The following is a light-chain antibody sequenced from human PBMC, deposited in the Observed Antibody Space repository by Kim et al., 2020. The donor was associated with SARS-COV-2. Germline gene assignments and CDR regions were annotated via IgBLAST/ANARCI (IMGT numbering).Light chain of an antibody. V-gene: IGKV1-5*01. J-gene: IGKJ1*01. CDR3: QHLGT. Sequence: STRSAAVGDRVTITCRASQSISGGLAWYQQKPGKAPKLLIYHASTLQGGVPSRFSGSGSGTEFTLTINNLQPDDFATYYCQHLGTFGLGTKVDIK. CDR1: QSISGG. CDR2: HAS.